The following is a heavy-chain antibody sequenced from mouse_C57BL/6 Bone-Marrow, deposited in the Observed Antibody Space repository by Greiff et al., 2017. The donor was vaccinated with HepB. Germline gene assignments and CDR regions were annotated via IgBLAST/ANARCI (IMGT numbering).Heavy chain of an antibody. V-gene: IGHV1-19*01. CDR1: GYTFTDYY. D-gene: IGHD1-1*01. CDR2: INPYNGGT. CDR3: ARSLYYYGSSYWFAY. Sequence: VQLKESGPVLVKPGASVKMSCKASGYTFTDYYMNWVKQSHGKSLEWIGVINPYNGGTSYNQKFKGKATLTVDKSSSTAYMELNSLTSEDSAVYYCARSLYYYGSSYWFAYWGQGTLVTVSA. J-gene: IGHJ3*01.